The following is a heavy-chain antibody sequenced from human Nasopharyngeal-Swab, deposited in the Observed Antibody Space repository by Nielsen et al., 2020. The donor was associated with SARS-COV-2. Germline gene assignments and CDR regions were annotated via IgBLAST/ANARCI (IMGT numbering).Heavy chain of an antibody. CDR1: GGSISSGGYY. CDR3: AREALAEITIFGVVSRYGMDV. V-gene: IGHV4-31*03. D-gene: IGHD3-3*01. CDR2: IYYSGST. J-gene: IGHJ6*02. Sequence: SETLSLTCTVSGGSISSGGYYWSWIRQHPGKGPEWIGYIYYSGSTYYNPSLKSRVTISVDTSKNQFSLKLSSVTAADTAVYYCAREALAEITIFGVVSRYGMDVWGQGTTVTVSS.